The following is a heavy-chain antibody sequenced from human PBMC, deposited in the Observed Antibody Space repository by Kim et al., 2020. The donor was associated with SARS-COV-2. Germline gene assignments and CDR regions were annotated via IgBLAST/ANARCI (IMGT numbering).Heavy chain of an antibody. CDR2: INTNTGNP. CDR1: GYTFTSYT. V-gene: IGHV7-4-1*02. D-gene: IGHD5-12*01. J-gene: IGHJ6*03. Sequence: ASVKVSCKASGYTFTSYTMNWVRQAPGQGLEWMGWINTNTGNPTYAQGFTGRFVFSLDTSVSTAYLQISSLKAEDTAVYYCARDTGGYDYYYYYYYMDVWGKGTTVTVSS. CDR3: ARDTGGYDYYYYYYYMDV.